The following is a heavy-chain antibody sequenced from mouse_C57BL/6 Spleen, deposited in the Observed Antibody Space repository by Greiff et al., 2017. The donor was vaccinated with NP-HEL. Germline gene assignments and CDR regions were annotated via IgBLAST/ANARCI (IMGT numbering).Heavy chain of an antibody. CDR3: ASGGGSRGYYAMDY. CDR2: IDPEDGKT. CDR1: GFNIKDYY. D-gene: IGHD1-1*01. Sequence: EVQLQQSGAELVKPGASVKLSCTASGFNIKDYYMHWVKQRTEQGLEWIGRIDPEDGKTKYAPKFQGKATITADTSSNTAYLQLSSLTSEDTAVYYCASGGGSRGYYAMDYWGQGTSVTVSS. J-gene: IGHJ4*01. V-gene: IGHV14-2*01.